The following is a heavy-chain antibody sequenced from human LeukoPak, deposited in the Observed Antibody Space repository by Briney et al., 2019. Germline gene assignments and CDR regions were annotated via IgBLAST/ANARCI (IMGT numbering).Heavy chain of an antibody. J-gene: IGHJ4*02. V-gene: IGHV3-33*08. CDR3: ARSLSSRFSGPRRPYYFDS. CDR1: GFTFSSYG. D-gene: IGHD3-16*02. Sequence: GRSLRLSCGGSGFTFSSYGMHWVLQAPGNGLEWMTFIRYDGSNKYYADSVKGRFTISRDNSKNTLYLQMNSLRAEDTAVYYCARSLSSRFSGPRRPYYFDSWGQGTLVTVSS. CDR2: IRYDGSNK.